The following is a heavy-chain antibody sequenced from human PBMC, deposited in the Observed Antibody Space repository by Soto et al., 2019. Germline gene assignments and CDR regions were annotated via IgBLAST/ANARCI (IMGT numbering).Heavy chain of an antibody. D-gene: IGHD3-9*01. CDR2: ISGSGTST. Sequence: EGSLRLSCAASGFTFGRSAMRWVRQARGKGLEWVSGISGSGTSTYYADFLKGRSSISRDNPRNMLYLEISSLTIEDTAIFYCVKEKNYDISAAHYGIDVWGQGITVTVSS. CDR3: VKEKNYDISAAHYGIDV. J-gene: IGHJ6*02. V-gene: IGHV3-23*01. CDR1: GFTFGRSA.